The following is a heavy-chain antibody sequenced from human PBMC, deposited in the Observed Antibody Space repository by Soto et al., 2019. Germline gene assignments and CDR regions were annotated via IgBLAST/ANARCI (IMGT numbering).Heavy chain of an antibody. D-gene: IGHD3-16*02. V-gene: IGHV3-30-3*01. Sequence: GGSLRLSCAASGFTFSSYAMHWVRQAPGKGLEWVAVISYDGSNKYYADSVKGRFTISRDNSKNTLYLQMNSLRAEDTAVYYCSRDPYRRSRYYFAYWGQGTLVTVSS. J-gene: IGHJ4*02. CDR1: GFTFSSYA. CDR3: SRDPYRRSRYYFAY. CDR2: ISYDGSNK.